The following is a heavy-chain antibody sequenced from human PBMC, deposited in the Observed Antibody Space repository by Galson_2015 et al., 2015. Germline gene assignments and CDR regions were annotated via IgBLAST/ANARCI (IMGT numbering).Heavy chain of an antibody. CDR1: GFTFSSYR. CDR2: ISSSSSYI. D-gene: IGHD4-17*01. J-gene: IGHJ4*02. Sequence: SLRLSCAASGFTFSSYRMNWVRQAPGKGLEWVSSISSSSSYIYYADSVKGRFTISRDNAKNSLYLQMNSLRAEDTAVYYCASSPDYGDYFDYWGQGTLVTVSS. CDR3: ASSPDYGDYFDY. V-gene: IGHV3-21*04.